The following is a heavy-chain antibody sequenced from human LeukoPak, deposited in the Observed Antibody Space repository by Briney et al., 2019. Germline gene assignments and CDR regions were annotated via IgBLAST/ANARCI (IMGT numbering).Heavy chain of an antibody. CDR2: IYTSGST. Sequence: SETLSLTCTVSGGSISSGSYYWSWIRQPAGKGLEWIGRIYTSGSTNYNPSLKSRVTISVDTSKNQFSLKLSSVTAADTAVYYCARRASMVRGDATYFDYWGQGTLVTVSS. V-gene: IGHV4-61*02. CDR3: ARRASMVRGDATYFDY. D-gene: IGHD3-10*01. J-gene: IGHJ4*02. CDR1: GGSISSGSYY.